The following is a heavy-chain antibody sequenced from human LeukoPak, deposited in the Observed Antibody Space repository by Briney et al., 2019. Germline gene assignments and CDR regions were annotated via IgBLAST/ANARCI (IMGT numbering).Heavy chain of an antibody. J-gene: IGHJ5*02. D-gene: IGHD1-14*01. CDR2: IYYTGNT. CDR3: ARLNKPGWFDP. CDR1: GDSITGYY. V-gene: IGHV4-39*01. Sequence: SETLSLTCSVSGDSITGYYWGWIRQPPGKGLEWIGNIYYTGNTYYNPSLKSRLTISVGTSKNQFSLKLTSVTAADTAVYYCARLNKPGWFDPWGQGTLVTVSS.